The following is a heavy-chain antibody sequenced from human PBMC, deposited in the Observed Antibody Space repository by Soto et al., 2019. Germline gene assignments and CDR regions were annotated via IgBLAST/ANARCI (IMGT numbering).Heavy chain of an antibody. Sequence: QVQLQESGPGLVKPSQTLSLTCTVSGGSISSGGYYWSWIRQHPGKGLEWIGYIYYSGSTYYNPSLKSRVTISVDTSKNQSSLKLSSVTAADTAVYYCARDSTYCSGGSCYSYYAFDIWGQGTMVTVSS. V-gene: IGHV4-31*03. CDR3: ARDSTYCSGGSCYSYYAFDI. D-gene: IGHD2-15*01. CDR1: GGSISSGGYY. J-gene: IGHJ3*02. CDR2: IYYSGST.